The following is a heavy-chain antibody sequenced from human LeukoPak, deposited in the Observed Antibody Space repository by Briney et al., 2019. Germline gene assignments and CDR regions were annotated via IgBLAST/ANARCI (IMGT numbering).Heavy chain of an antibody. CDR3: PSGLYSSSSDY. Sequence: SETLSLTCTVSGGSISSYYWSWIRQPAGKGLEWIGRIYTSGSTNYNPSLKSRVTMSVDTSKNQFSLKLSSVTAAGTAVYYCPSGLYSSSSDYRGQGTLVTVSS. V-gene: IGHV4-4*07. D-gene: IGHD6-13*01. J-gene: IGHJ4*02. CDR1: GGSISSYY. CDR2: IYTSGST.